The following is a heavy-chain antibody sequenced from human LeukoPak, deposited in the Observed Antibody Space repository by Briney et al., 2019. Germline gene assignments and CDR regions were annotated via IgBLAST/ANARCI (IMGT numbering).Heavy chain of an antibody. J-gene: IGHJ5*01. CDR2: IYPGDYDT. CDR1: GYIFTTYW. Sequence: GEPLKFSGKAAGYIFTTYWIGLGRQMAGKGLEWMCIIYPGDYDTSSNPSFQDRVTITADKSISTAYLHSSSLRASDTAMYYCARLEDKHNTSVQSNWFDPWGQGTLVTVSS. D-gene: IGHD1-1*01. CDR3: ARLEDKHNTSVQSNWFDP. V-gene: IGHV5-51*01.